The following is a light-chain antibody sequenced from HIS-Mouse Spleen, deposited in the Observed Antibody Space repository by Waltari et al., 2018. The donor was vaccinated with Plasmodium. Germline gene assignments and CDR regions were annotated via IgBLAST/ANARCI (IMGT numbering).Light chain of an antibody. CDR3: QQYGSSPRT. V-gene: IGKV3-20*01. J-gene: IGKJ1*01. Sequence: EIVLTQSPGTLSLSPGARANLSCRASQSVSSSHLTWYPQKPGQAPRLLIYGASSRATRIPDRFRGSGSGTDFNLTLSRLEPEDFAVYYCQQYGSSPRTFGQGTKVEIK. CDR1: QSVSSSH. CDR2: GAS.